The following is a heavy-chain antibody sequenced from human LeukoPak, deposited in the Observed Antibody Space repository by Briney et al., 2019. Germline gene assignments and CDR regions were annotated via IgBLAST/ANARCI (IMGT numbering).Heavy chain of an antibody. CDR2: ISSSSRYI. V-gene: IGHV3-21*01. CDR3: AREAQLERRLGDAFDM. Sequence: GGSLRLSCAASGFTFSSYSMNWVRQAPGMGLEWVSSISSSSRYIYYADSVKGRFTISRDNAKNSLYLQMNSLRAEDTAVYYCAREAQLERRLGDAFDMWGQGTMVTVSS. J-gene: IGHJ3*02. CDR1: GFTFSSYS. D-gene: IGHD1-1*01.